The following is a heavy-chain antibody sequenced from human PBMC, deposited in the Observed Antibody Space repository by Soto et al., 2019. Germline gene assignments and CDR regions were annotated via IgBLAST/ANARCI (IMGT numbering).Heavy chain of an antibody. CDR3: ARRGMYNGLGY. J-gene: IGHJ4*02. D-gene: IGHD1-20*01. V-gene: IGHV3-53*01. CDR2: IYSGGST. CDR1: GFTVSSNY. Sequence: GGSLRLSCAASGFTVSSNYMSWFRQAPWKGLEWVSVIYSGGSTYYADSVKGRFTISRDNSKNTMYLQMNSMRAEDTAVYYCARRGMYNGLGYWGQGTLVTVSS.